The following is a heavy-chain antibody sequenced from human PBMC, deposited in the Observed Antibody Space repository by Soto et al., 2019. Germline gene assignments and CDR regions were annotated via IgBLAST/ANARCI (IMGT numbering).Heavy chain of an antibody. CDR1: GYTFTKFH. D-gene: IGHD3-16*01. Sequence: QVQLIQFGAEVKKPGASVKVSCRTSGYTFTKFHIHWVRQAPGQGLEWMGMIDPRGGVTRDAQRFQGKITMTSYTSTSSVYMELIGLTSEDTAVYYCARDLIGHDNYETIGYSFDHWGPGTLVTVSS. CDR2: IDPRGGVT. CDR3: ARDLIGHDNYETIGYSFDH. V-gene: IGHV1-46*01. J-gene: IGHJ4*02.